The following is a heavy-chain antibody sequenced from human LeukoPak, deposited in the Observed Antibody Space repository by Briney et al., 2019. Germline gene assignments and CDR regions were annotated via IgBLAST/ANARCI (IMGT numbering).Heavy chain of an antibody. J-gene: IGHJ3*02. V-gene: IGHV1-8*03. CDR3: ASYFGNGDAFDI. Sequence: ASVKVSCKASGYTFTSYDINWVRQATGQGLEWMGWMNPSSGNTGYAQKFQGRVTITRNTSISTAYIERSSLRSEDTAVYYCASYFGNGDAFDIWGQGTMVTVSS. CDR2: MNPSSGNT. CDR1: GYTFTSYD. D-gene: IGHD1-1*01.